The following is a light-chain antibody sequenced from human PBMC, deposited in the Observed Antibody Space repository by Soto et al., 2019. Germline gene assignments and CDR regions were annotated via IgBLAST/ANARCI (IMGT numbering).Light chain of an antibody. CDR3: QQYNNWPPIT. CDR1: QSVSSN. V-gene: IGKV3-15*01. J-gene: IGKJ5*01. Sequence: EFVFTQSPCTLSLSPGERATLSCRASQSVSSNLAWYQQKPGQAPRLLIYGASTRATGIPARFSGSGSGTEFTLTISSLQSEDFAVYYCQQYNNWPPITFGQGTRLEIK. CDR2: GAS.